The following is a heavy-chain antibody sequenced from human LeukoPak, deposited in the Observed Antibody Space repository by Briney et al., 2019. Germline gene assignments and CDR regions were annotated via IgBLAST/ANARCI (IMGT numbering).Heavy chain of an antibody. D-gene: IGHD3-10*01. CDR2: ISYDGKKT. J-gene: IGHJ4*02. V-gene: IGHV3-30*04. CDR1: GFTFSHFA. CDR3: VRGSKIRGVIPEGEFDY. Sequence: GSLRLSCEASGFTFSHFAMHWVRQAPGKGLEWVAVISYDGKKTYYADSVKGRFTLSRDDSQNTVYLQMNSLRDDDTALYYCVRGSKIRGVIPEGEFDYWGQGTLDPVSS.